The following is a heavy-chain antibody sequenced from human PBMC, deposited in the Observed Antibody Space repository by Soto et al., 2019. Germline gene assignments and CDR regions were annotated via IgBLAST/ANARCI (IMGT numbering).Heavy chain of an antibody. CDR2: MNPNSGST. CDR3: ARGKRVAGDSYDHYGMDV. Sequence: QVQLVQSGAEVKKPGASVKVSCKSSGYTFTTYDINWVRQAPGQGLEWMGWMNPNSGSTAYAQKFQGRVTMTRNTSITTAYRELSSLRSEDTAGDDWARGKRVAGDSYDHYGMDVWGQGTTVTVS. V-gene: IGHV1-8*01. D-gene: IGHD6-19*01. J-gene: IGHJ6*02. CDR1: GYTFTTYD.